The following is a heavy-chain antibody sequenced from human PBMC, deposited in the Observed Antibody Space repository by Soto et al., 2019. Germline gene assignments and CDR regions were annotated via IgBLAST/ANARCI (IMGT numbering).Heavy chain of an antibody. D-gene: IGHD4-17*01. CDR3: ARETDHGDRYNFYYAMDV. J-gene: IGHJ6*02. Sequence: SETLSLTCTVSVDSMSSSYWSWIRQPAGKGLEWVGRLYPSGSTNYNPSLMSRVTMSVDTSKNQFSLRLRSVTAADTAVYYCARETDHGDRYNFYYAMDVWGQGTTVTSP. V-gene: IGHV4-4*07. CDR2: LYPSGST. CDR1: VDSMSSSY.